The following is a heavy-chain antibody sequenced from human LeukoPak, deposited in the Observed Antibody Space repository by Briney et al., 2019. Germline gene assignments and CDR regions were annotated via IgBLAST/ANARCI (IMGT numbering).Heavy chain of an antibody. D-gene: IGHD3-10*01. CDR2: MDNFSIK. V-gene: IGHV3-53*01. J-gene: IGHJ4*02. CDR3: AGGKYYGLGTRPGYLGY. Sequence: GGSLRLSCAASGFSVNNNYVDWVRQAPGKGLEWVSSMDNFSIKYYAASVQGRFTISRDSASDMVFLQMNSLRVEDTAVYYCAGGKYYGLGTRPGYLGYWGLGTLVTVSS. CDR1: GFSVNNNY.